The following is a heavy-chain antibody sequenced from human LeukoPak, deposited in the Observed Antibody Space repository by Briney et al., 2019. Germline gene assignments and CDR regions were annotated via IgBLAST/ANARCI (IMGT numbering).Heavy chain of an antibody. D-gene: IGHD2-2*01. V-gene: IGHV1-2*02. CDR1: GYTFTDYY. Sequence: ASVKVSCKASGYTFTDYYLHWVRQAPGQGFEWMGWINPNSGDTNYAQKFQGRVTMTRDTSISTAHMEMRRLRSDDTAVYYCARANFLYCSSTTCLFDYWGQGTLVTVSS. CDR3: ARANFLYCSSTTCLFDY. CDR2: INPNSGDT. J-gene: IGHJ4*02.